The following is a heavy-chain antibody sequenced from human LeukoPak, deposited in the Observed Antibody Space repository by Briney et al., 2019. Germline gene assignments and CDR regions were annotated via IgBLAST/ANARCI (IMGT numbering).Heavy chain of an antibody. V-gene: IGHV3-43D*03. D-gene: IGHD2-21*02. CDR2: ISWDGGST. CDR3: AKDSHCGGDCLPDY. Sequence: GGSLRLSCAASGFTFDDYAMHWVSQAPGKGLEWVSLISWDGGSTYYADSVKGRFTISRDNSKNSLYLQMNSLRAEDTALYYCAKDSHCGGDCLPDYWGQGTLVTVSS. CDR1: GFTFDDYA. J-gene: IGHJ4*02.